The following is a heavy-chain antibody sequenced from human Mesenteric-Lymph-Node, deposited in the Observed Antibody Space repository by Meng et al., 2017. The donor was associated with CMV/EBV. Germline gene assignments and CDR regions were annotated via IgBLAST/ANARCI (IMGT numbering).Heavy chain of an antibody. D-gene: IGHD4-11*01. V-gene: IGHV1-18*03. Sequence: ASGYIFSNYGISWVRQAPGRGLEWMGWIFAFNGKAFYSQNFQGRLTLTTDASTSTSYMELRSLRSDDMAVYYCARGYDYSNYVPIDSWGQGTLVTVSS. J-gene: IGHJ4*02. CDR1: GYIFSNYG. CDR2: IFAFNGKA. CDR3: ARGYDYSNYVPIDS.